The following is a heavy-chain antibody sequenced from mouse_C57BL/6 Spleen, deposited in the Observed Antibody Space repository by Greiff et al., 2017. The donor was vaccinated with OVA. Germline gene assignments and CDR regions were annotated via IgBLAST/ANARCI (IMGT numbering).Heavy chain of an antibody. J-gene: IGHJ3*01. D-gene: IGHD1-1*01. CDR3: ASEGPYYGSFAY. CDR1: GFTFSDYY. Sequence: EVKLVESEGGLVQPGSSMKLSCTASGFTFSDYYMAWVRQVPEKGLEWVANINYDGRSTYYLDSLKSRFIISRDNAKNILYLQMSSLKSEDTATYYCASEGPYYGSFAYWGQGTLVTVSA. V-gene: IGHV5-16*01. CDR2: INYDGRST.